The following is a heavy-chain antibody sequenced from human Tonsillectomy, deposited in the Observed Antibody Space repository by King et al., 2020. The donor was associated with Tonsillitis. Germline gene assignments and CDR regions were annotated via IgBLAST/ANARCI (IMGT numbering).Heavy chain of an antibody. D-gene: IGHD6-13*01. CDR1: GVSISNYY. J-gene: IGHJ5*02. CDR2: IYYSGTT. CDR3: ARAPRGSSWHLGSWFDP. Sequence: QLQLQESGPGLVKPSETLSLTCTVSGVSISNYYWSWIRQPPGKGLEWIGYIYYSGTTNYNPSLKSRVTISVDTSKNQFSLILTSVTAADTAVYYWARAPRGSSWHLGSWFDPWGQGTLVTVSS. V-gene: IGHV4-59*01.